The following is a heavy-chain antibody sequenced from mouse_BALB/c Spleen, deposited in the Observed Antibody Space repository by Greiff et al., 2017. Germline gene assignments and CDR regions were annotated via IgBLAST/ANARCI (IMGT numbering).Heavy chain of an antibody. J-gene: IGHJ4*01. D-gene: IGHD1-1*01. CDR2: INPYNGAT. Sequence: EVQLQQSGPELVKPGASVKISCKASGYSFTGYYMHWVKQSHVKSLEWIGRINPYNGATSYNQNFKDKASLTVDKSSSTAYMELHSLTSEDSAVYYCARDGSSPYYYAMDYWGQGTSVTVSS. CDR3: ARDGSSPYYYAMDY. CDR1: GYSFTGYY. V-gene: IGHV1-26*01.